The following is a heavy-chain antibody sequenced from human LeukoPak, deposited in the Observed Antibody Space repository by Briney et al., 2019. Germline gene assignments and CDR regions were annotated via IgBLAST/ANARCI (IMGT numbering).Heavy chain of an antibody. CDR2: ISSSSSYK. D-gene: IGHD3-10*01. Sequence: TGGSLRLSCAASGFTFSSYTMNWVRQAPGKGVEWVSSISSSSSYKSYADSVKGRFTISRDNAKNSLYLQMNSLRPEDTAIYYCARGGGSVDYWGQGTLVTVSS. V-gene: IGHV3-21*01. J-gene: IGHJ4*02. CDR3: ARGGGSVDY. CDR1: GFTFSSYT.